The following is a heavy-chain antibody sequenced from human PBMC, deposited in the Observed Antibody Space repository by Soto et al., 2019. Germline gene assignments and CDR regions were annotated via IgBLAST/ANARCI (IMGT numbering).Heavy chain of an antibody. CDR1: GFTFSSYA. Sequence: VQLVESGGGLVKPGGSLRLSCAASGFTFSSYAISWVRQAPGQGLEWMGGIIPIFGTANYAQKFQGRVTITADESTSTAYMELSSLRSEDTAVYYCAASPGSYYAFDIWGQGTMVTVSS. J-gene: IGHJ3*02. D-gene: IGHD1-26*01. CDR2: IIPIFGTA. CDR3: AASPGSYYAFDI. V-gene: IGHV1-69*01.